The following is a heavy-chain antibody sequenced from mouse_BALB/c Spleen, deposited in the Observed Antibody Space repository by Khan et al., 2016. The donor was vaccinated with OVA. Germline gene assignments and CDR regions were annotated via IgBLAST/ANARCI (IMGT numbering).Heavy chain of an antibody. CDR3: TTSYYRYYFDY. Sequence: MQLEESGAELGRPGSSVKLSCKTSGSTFTSYGIKWVKQRPGQGLEWIGYIYPGNGYTEYTEKFQGKAILTSDTSSSTAYMQLRSLTSEDSAIYFCTTSYYRYYFDYWGQGTTLTVSS. D-gene: IGHD2-14*01. CDR2: IYPGNGYT. V-gene: IGHV1S134*01. J-gene: IGHJ2*01. CDR1: GSTFTSYG.